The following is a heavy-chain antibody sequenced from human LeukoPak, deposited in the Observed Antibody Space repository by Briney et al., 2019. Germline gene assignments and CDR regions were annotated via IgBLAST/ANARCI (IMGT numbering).Heavy chain of an antibody. V-gene: IGHV3-7*01. J-gene: IGHJ4*02. D-gene: IGHD3-3*01. Sequence: GGSLRLSCATSGFTFSSYCMSWVRQAPGKGLEWVASIKADESETYYVDSVKGRFTISRDNAKNSLYLQMNSLRAEDTAVYYCARDSEPDFWSGYYCLDYWGQGTLVTVSS. CDR3: ARDSEPDFWSGYYCLDY. CDR2: IKADESET. CDR1: GFTFSSYC.